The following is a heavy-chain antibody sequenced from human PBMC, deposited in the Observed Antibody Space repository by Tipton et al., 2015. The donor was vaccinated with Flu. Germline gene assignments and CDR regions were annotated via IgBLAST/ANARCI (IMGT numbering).Heavy chain of an antibody. V-gene: IGHV4-38-2*02. J-gene: IGHJ4*02. CDR3: PRGRLSLSGFDS. CDR2: VFHTGSS. D-gene: IGHD3-16*01. Sequence: TLSLTCTVSGYSISSDYYWGWIRQPPGKGLEWIGNVFHTGSSYYNPSLKSRVTISVDTSKNQFSLNVISVTAADTAVYYCPRGRLSLSGFDSWGQGTLVTVSS. CDR1: GYSISSDYY.